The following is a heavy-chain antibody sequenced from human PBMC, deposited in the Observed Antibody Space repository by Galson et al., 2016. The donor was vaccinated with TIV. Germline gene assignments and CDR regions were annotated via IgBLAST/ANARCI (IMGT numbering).Heavy chain of an antibody. CDR1: GLSVSINY. J-gene: IGHJ6*02. Sequence: SLRLSCAASGLSVSINYMAWVRRAPGKGLEWVSLISAGGNTYYPDSVKGRFTISRDNSKNTLYLQMNSLRVEDTAVYYCARDRVVDATYYYYYYGMDVWGQGTAVIVSS. D-gene: IGHD2-15*01. CDR3: ARDRVVDATYYYYYYGMDV. V-gene: IGHV3-66*02. CDR2: ISAGGNT.